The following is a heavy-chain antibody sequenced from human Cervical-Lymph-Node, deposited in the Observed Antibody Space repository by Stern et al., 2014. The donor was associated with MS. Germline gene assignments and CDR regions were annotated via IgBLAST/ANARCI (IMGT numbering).Heavy chain of an antibody. CDR3: AKDTYYFGSGSETAIDY. Sequence: VQLEESGGGLVQPGRSLRLSCAASGFTFDDYAMHWVRQAPGKGLEWVSGISWNSGSIGYADSVKGRFTISRDNAKNSLYLQMNSLRAEDTALYYCAKDTYYFGSGSETAIDYFGQGTLVTVSS. V-gene: IGHV3-9*01. D-gene: IGHD3-10*01. CDR1: GFTFDDYA. CDR2: ISWNSGSI. J-gene: IGHJ4*02.